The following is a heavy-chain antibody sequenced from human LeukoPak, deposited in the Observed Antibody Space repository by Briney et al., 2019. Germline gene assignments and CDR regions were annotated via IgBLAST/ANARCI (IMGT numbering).Heavy chain of an antibody. CDR1: GGSISSYY. V-gene: IGHV4-59*01. CDR2: IYYSGST. D-gene: IGHD6-13*01. J-gene: IGHJ4*02. CDR3: ARAGRGYSSSWYESSDY. Sequence: PSETLSLTCTVSGGSISSYYWSWIRQPPGKGLEWIGYIYYSGSTNYNPSLKSRVTISVDTSKNQFSLKLSSVTAADTAVYYCARAGRGYSSSWYESSDYWGQGTLVTVSS.